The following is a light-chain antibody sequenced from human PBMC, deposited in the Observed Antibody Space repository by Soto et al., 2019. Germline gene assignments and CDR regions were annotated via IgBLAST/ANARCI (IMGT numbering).Light chain of an antibody. Sequence: EIVMTQSPATLSVSPGERATLSCRASQSVSSNLAWYQQKPGQAPRLLIYGASTRATGISARFSGSGSGTEFTLTISSLQSEDFAVYYCQQYNNWHTFGPGTKVDIK. CDR1: QSVSSN. J-gene: IGKJ3*01. CDR2: GAS. CDR3: QQYNNWHT. V-gene: IGKV3-15*01.